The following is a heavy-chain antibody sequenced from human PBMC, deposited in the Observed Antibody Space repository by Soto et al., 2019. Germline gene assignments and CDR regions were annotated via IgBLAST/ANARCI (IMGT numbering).Heavy chain of an antibody. CDR1: GYSFTSYG. CDR2: ISAYNGNT. CDR3: ARGRDSSYSSGPTY. D-gene: IGHD6-19*01. Sequence: ASVKVSFKASGYSFTSYGVTWVRQAPGQGLEWMGWISAYNGNTNYAQKLQGRVTMTTDTPTSTVYMELRSLRSGDTAVYFLARGRDSSYSSGPTYWGQGDLGIVSS. J-gene: IGHJ4*02. V-gene: IGHV1-18*01.